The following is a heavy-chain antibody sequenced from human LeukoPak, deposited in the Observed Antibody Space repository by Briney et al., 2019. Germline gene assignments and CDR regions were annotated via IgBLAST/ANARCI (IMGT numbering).Heavy chain of an antibody. J-gene: IGHJ3*02. V-gene: IGHV3-48*01. CDR3: ARAYSSSSGRDAFDI. CDR1: GFTFSNYN. D-gene: IGHD6-6*01. CDR2: ITSSSTTI. Sequence: GGSLRLSCAASGFTFSNYNFNWVRQAPGKGLEWVSYITSSSTTIYYADSVKGRFTISRDNAKNSLYLQMNSLRAEDTAVYYCARAYSSSSGRDAFDIWGQGTMVTVSS.